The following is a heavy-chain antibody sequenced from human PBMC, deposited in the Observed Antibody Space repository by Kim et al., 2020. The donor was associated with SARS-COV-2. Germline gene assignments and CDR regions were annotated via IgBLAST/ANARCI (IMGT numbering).Heavy chain of an antibody. Sequence: SETLSLTCTVSGGSISSYYWSWIRQPPGKGLEWIGYIYYSGSTNYNPSLKSRVTISVDTSKNQFSLKLSSVTAADTAVYYCARQDSSGWYHAFDIWGQGTMVTVSS. J-gene: IGHJ3*02. D-gene: IGHD6-19*01. CDR2: IYYSGST. V-gene: IGHV4-59*08. CDR1: GGSISSYY. CDR3: ARQDSSGWYHAFDI.